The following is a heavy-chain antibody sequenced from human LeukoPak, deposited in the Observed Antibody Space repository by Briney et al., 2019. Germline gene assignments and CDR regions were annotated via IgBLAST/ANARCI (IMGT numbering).Heavy chain of an antibody. V-gene: IGHV4-59*01. CDR3: ARSDYYDSSGYYLRPDYFDY. J-gene: IGHJ4*02. D-gene: IGHD3-22*01. CDR1: GGSISSYY. CDR2: IYYSGST. Sequence: SETLSLTCTVSGGSISSYYWSWIQQPPGKGLEWIGYIYYSGSTNYNPSLKSRVTISVDTSKNQFSLKLSSVTAADTAVYYCARSDYYDSSGYYLRPDYFDYWGQGTLVTVSS.